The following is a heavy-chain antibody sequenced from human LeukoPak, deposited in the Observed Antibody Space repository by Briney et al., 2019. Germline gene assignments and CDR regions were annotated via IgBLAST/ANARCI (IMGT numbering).Heavy chain of an antibody. CDR3: ARGSTGDIVVVPAARGNWFDP. CDR2: IYYSGST. V-gene: IGHV4-59*12. D-gene: IGHD2-2*01. Sequence: SETLSLTCTVSGGSISSYYWSWIRQPPGKGLEWIGYIYYSGSTNYNPSLKSRVTISVDTSKNQFSLKLSSVTAADTAVYYCARGSTGDIVVVPAARGNWFDPWGQGTLVTVSS. J-gene: IGHJ5*02. CDR1: GGSISSYY.